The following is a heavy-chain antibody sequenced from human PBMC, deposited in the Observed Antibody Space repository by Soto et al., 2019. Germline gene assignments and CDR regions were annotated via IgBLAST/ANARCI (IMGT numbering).Heavy chain of an antibody. J-gene: IGHJ6*02. CDR3: ARGWCSGGSCYSGYYSDYAGREG. CDR1: GGSFSGYY. Sequence: SETLSLPCAVYGGSFSGYYWSWIRQPPWKGLEWIGEINHIGSTNYKPSLKSRVTISVDTSKNQFSLKLSSVTAADTAVYYCARGWCSGGSCYSGYYSDYAGREGWGDGNTVIV. D-gene: IGHD2-15*01. CDR2: INHIGST. V-gene: IGHV4-34*01.